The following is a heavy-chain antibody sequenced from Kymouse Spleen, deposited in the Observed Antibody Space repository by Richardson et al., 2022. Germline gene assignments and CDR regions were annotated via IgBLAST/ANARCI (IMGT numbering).Heavy chain of an antibody. CDR2: ISGSGGST. CDR1: GFTFSSYA. CDR3: AKEGTMVRGVIASFFDY. V-gene: IGHV3-23*04. J-gene: IGHJ4*02. Sequence: EVQLVESGGGLVQPGGSLRLSCAASGFTFSSYAMSWVRQAPGKGLEWVSAISGSGGSTYYADSVKGRFTISRDNSKNTLYLQMNSLRAEDTAVYYCAKEGTMVRGVIASFFDYWGQGTLVTVSS. D-gene: IGHD3-10*01.